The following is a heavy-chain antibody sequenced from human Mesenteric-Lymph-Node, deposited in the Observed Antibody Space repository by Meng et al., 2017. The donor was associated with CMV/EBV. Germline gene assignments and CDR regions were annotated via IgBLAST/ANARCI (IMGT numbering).Heavy chain of an antibody. CDR3: ARDMYTRDAFDI. CDR2: INHSGST. Sequence: SETLSLTCAVYGGSFSGYYWSWIRQPPGKGLEWIGEINHSGSTNYNPSLKSRVTISVDTSKNQFSLKLSSVTAADTAVYYCARDMYTRDAFDIWGQGTMVTVSS. CDR1: GGSFSGYY. V-gene: IGHV4-34*01. D-gene: IGHD6-13*01. J-gene: IGHJ3*02.